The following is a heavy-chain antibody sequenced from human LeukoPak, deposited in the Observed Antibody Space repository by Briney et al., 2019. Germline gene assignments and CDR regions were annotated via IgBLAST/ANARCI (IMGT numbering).Heavy chain of an antibody. D-gene: IGHD6-13*01. CDR1: GDSVSSNSAA. J-gene: IGHJ4*02. CDR2: TYYRSKWYN. Sequence: SQTLSLTCAISGDSVSSNSAAWNWIRQSPSRGLEWLGRTYYRSKWYNDYAVSVKSRITINPDTSKNQFSLQLNSVTPEDTAVYYCARDQRHPGYSSSWADYWGQGTLVTVSS. V-gene: IGHV6-1*01. CDR3: ARDQRHPGYSSSWADY.